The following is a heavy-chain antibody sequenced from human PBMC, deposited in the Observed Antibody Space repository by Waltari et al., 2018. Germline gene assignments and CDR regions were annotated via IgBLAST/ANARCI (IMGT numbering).Heavy chain of an antibody. D-gene: IGHD1-26*01. J-gene: IGHJ4*02. Sequence: LLESGGGLVQPGGSLRLSCVASGFAFKSYAMTWVRQAPGKGLEWVATITALGSGTYYGDAVGGRCTISRDNSQNTLYLQVKSLSADDTAVYYCAKGVGASQFFDYWGRGTLVTVSS. CDR3: AKGVGASQFFDY. CDR2: ITALGSGT. V-gene: IGHV3-23*01. CDR1: GFAFKSYA.